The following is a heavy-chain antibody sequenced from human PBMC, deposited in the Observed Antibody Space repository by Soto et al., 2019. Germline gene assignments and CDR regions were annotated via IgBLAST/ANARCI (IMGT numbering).Heavy chain of an antibody. J-gene: IGHJ4*02. Sequence: QVQLQESGPEVVKPSGTLSLSCAVSGGSFSTTHRWTWVRQAPGKGLEWIGEVYDSGNTNYSPSLKSRVTISPDKSKTEFYLKLTSVTAADTAVYYCARVYVLVGLAFSFDYWGQGALVSVSA. CDR3: ARVYVLVGLAFSFDY. V-gene: IGHV4-4*02. D-gene: IGHD2-15*01. CDR1: GGSFSTTHR. CDR2: VYDSGNT.